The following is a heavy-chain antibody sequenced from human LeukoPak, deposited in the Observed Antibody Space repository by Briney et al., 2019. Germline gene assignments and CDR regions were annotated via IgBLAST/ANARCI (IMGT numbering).Heavy chain of an antibody. J-gene: IGHJ3*01. CDR2: IIPILGIA. D-gene: IGHD5-18*01. Sequence: SVKVSCKASGGTFSSYAISWVRQAPGQGLEWMGRIIPILGIANYAQKFQGRVTITADKSTSTAYMELSSLRSEDTAVYYCARDGGTAMEDAAFALWGRGTMVTVSS. CDR1: GGTFSSYA. V-gene: IGHV1-69*04. CDR3: ARDGGTAMEDAAFAL.